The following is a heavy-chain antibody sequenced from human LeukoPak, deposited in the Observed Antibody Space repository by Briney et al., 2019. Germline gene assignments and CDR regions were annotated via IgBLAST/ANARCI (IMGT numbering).Heavy chain of an antibody. CDR2: ISGSGVGT. CDR3: ARAGKGYSYSFRSRTYFDK. D-gene: IGHD5-18*01. Sequence: GGSLRLSCAGSGFIFRNYAMSWVRQAPGMGLEWVSAISGSGVGTNYADSVKGRFTISRDNSKNALYLQMKSLRAEDTAVYYCARAGKGYSYSFRSRTYFDKWGLGTLVTVSS. V-gene: IGHV3-23*01. J-gene: IGHJ4*02. CDR1: GFIFRNYA.